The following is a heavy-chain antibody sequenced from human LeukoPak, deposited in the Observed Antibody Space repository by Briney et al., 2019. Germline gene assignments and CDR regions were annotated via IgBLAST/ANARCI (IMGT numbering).Heavy chain of an antibody. V-gene: IGHV2-70*11. J-gene: IGHJ4*02. D-gene: IGHD3/OR15-3a*01. Sequence: SGPALVKPTQTLTLTCTFSGFSLSTSGMCVSWIRQPPGKALEWLARIDWDDDKYYSTSLKTRLTISKDTSKNQVVLTMTNMDPVDTATYYCARIPRTGVSGYFDYWGQGTLVTVSS. CDR3: ARIPRTGVSGYFDY. CDR2: IDWDDDK. CDR1: GFSLSTSGMC.